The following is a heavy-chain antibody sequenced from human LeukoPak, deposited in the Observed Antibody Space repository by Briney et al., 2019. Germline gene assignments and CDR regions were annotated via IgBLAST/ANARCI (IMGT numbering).Heavy chain of an antibody. CDR2: IIVGSGNT. Sequence: TSVKVSCKASGFTFTSSAMQWVRQARGQRLEWMGWIIVGSGNTNYAQKFQERVTITRDMSTSTAYMELSSLRSEDTAVYYCAAGYTIAVAGTTGFVYWGQGTLVTVSS. J-gene: IGHJ4*02. V-gene: IGHV1-58*02. D-gene: IGHD6-19*01. CDR1: GFTFTSSA. CDR3: AAGYTIAVAGTTGFVY.